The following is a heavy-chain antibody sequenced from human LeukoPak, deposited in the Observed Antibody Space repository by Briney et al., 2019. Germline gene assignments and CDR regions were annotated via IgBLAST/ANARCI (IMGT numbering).Heavy chain of an antibody. D-gene: IGHD3-22*01. J-gene: IGHJ5*02. CDR1: GYRFTNYW. Sequence: GESLQISFQGSGYRFTNYWIAWVRPMPGKGLEWMGVIHPGKSDTRYRPSFQGQVTILVDKSISTAFLQWSSLQASDSAMYYCARHLNYYDSSGYYYAGSWGQGTLVTVSS. V-gene: IGHV5-51*01. CDR3: ARHLNYYDSSGYYYAGS. CDR2: IHPGKSDT.